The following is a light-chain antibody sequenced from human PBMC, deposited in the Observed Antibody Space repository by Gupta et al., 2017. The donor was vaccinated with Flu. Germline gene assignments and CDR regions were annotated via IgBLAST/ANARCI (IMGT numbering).Light chain of an antibody. CDR2: NNS. Sequence: QSVLTQPPSASGTPGQGVTISCSGSSSNIGNNPVNCFRQLPGTAPKLLMYNNSERPSGVPDRFSGSKSGTSASLAISGLQSEDEADYYCAAWDGRLSAYVFGTGTKVTVL. CDR3: AAWDGRLSAYV. CDR1: SSNIGNNP. V-gene: IGLV1-44*01. J-gene: IGLJ1*01.